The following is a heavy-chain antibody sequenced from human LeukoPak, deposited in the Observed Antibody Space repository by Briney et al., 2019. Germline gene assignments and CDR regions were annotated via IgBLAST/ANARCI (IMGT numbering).Heavy chain of an antibody. CDR2: ISGSGGST. CDR3: AKEKLGYCSGGSCYSNAFDI. J-gene: IGHJ3*02. V-gene: IGHV3-23*01. Sequence: GGSLRLSCAASGFTFSSYAMSWVRQAPGKGLEWVSAISGSGGSTYYADSVKGRFTISRGNSKNTLYLQMNSLRAEDTAVYYCAKEKLGYCSGGSCYSNAFDIWGQGTMVTVSS. CDR1: GFTFSSYA. D-gene: IGHD2-15*01.